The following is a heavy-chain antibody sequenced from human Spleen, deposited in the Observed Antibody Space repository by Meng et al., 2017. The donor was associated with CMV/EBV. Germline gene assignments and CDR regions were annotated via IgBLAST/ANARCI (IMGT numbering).Heavy chain of an antibody. CDR3: ARDWAGRYDY. D-gene: IGHD3-9*01. V-gene: IGHV1-18*01. Sequence: SCKASGYTFTSYGISWVRQAPGQGLELMGWISAYNTNTNYAQKRQGRVTMTTDTSTSTAYMELRSLRSDDTAVYYCARDWAGRYDYWGQGTLVTVSS. CDR2: ISAYNTNT. J-gene: IGHJ4*02. CDR1: GYTFTSYG.